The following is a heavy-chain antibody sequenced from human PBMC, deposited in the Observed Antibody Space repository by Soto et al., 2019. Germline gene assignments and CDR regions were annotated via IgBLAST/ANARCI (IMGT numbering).Heavy chain of an antibody. D-gene: IGHD3-22*01. CDR3: ARDLDSSGSLDY. Sequence: QVQLVESGGGVVQPGRSLRLSCAASGFTFSSYGMHWVRQAPGKGLEWVAVIWYDGSNKYYADSVKGRFTISRDNSKNTLYLQMNSLRAEDTAVYYCARDLDSSGSLDYWGQGTLVTVSS. CDR1: GFTFSSYG. V-gene: IGHV3-33*01. CDR2: IWYDGSNK. J-gene: IGHJ4*02.